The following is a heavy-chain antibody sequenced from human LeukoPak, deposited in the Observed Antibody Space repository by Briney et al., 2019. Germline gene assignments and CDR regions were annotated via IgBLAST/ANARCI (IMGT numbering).Heavy chain of an antibody. CDR2: INWNGGST. J-gene: IGHJ4*02. D-gene: IGHD1-26*01. CDR1: GFTFDDYG. Sequence: PGGSLRLSCAASGFTFDDYGMSWVRQAPGKGLEWVSGINWNGGSTGYADSVKGRFTISRDNAKNSLYLQMNSLRAEDTALHYCARAPAYSGSYYYVYWGQGTLVTVSS. CDR3: ARAPAYSGSYYYVY. V-gene: IGHV3-20*04.